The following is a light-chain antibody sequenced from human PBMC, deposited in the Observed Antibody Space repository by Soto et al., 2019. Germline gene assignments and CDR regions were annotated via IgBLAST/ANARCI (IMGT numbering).Light chain of an antibody. CDR3: QQYKNWPPIT. J-gene: IGKJ5*01. CDR2: GAS. CDR1: QSVSSSY. V-gene: IGKV3-20*01. Sequence: EIVLTQSPGTLSLSPGERATLSCRASQSVSSSYLAWYQQKPGQAPRLLIYGASSRATGIPDRFSGSGSGTEFTLTISSLQSEDFAVYYCQQYKNWPPITFGQGTRLEI.